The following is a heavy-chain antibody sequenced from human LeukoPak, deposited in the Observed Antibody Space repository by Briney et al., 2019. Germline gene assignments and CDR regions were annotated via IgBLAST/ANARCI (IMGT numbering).Heavy chain of an antibody. Sequence: GGSLRLSCAASGFTFSSYWMSWVRQAPGKGLEWVANIKQDGSEKYYVDSVKGRFTISRDNAKNSLYLRMNSLRAEDTAVYYCARDRLWFGELLYYYYYGMDVWGQGTTVTVSS. CDR3: ARDRLWFGELLYYYYYGMDV. CDR1: GFTFSSYW. D-gene: IGHD3-10*01. CDR2: IKQDGSEK. V-gene: IGHV3-7*01. J-gene: IGHJ6*02.